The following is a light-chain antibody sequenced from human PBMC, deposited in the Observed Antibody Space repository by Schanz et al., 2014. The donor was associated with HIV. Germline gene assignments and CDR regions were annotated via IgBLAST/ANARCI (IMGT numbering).Light chain of an antibody. V-gene: IGLV2-14*03. Sequence: QSALTQPASVSGSPGQSITISCTGTSSDVGGYNYVSWYQQHPGKAPKLMIYDVSNRPSGVSNRFSGSKSGNTASLTISGLQAEDEADYYCPSYTSSTAYVFGTGTKVTVL. CDR2: DVS. J-gene: IGLJ1*01. CDR1: SSDVGGYNY. CDR3: PSYTSSTAYV.